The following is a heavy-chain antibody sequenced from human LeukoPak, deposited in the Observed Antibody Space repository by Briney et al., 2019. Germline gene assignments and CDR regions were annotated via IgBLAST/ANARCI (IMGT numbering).Heavy chain of an antibody. CDR3: ARAGWAYYYFDY. CDR2: IYYSGST. CDR1: GGSISSYY. V-gene: IGHV4-59*01. J-gene: IGHJ4*02. D-gene: IGHD6-19*01. Sequence: SETLSLTCTVSGGSISSYYWSWLRQPPGKGLEWLGYIYYSGSTNYNPSLKSRVTISVDTSKNQFSLKLSSVTAADPAVDYWARAGWAYYYFDYWGQGTLVTVSS.